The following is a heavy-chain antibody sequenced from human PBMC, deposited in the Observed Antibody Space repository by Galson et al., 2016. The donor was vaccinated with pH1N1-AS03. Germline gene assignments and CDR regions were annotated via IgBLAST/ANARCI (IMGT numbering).Heavy chain of an antibody. CDR1: GFTIRDYG. D-gene: IGHD5-24*01. J-gene: IGHJ4*02. V-gene: IGHV3-33*01. CDR2: IWYDGSNK. Sequence: SLRLSCAASGFTIRDYGFHWVRQAPGKGLEWVAVIWYDGSNKNYVDSVKGRFIVSRDNSNDTLYLQMNSLRAEDTAVYYCARDGPNYNVYLDHWGQGILVTVSS. CDR3: ARDGPNYNVYLDH.